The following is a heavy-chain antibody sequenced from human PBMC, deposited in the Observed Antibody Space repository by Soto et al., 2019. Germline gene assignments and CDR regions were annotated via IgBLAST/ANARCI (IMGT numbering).Heavy chain of an antibody. D-gene: IGHD1-7*01. J-gene: IGHJ3*02. CDR3: AKDLVSDKVAGTTRPDAFDI. V-gene: IGHV3-23*01. CDR2: ISGSGGST. CDR1: GFTFSSYA. Sequence: EVQLLESGGGLVQPGGSLRLSCAASGFTFSSYAMSWVRQAPGKGLEWVSAISGSGGSTYYADSVKGRFTISRDNSKNTLYLQMNSLRAEDTAVYYCAKDLVSDKVAGTTRPDAFDIWGQGTMVTVSS.